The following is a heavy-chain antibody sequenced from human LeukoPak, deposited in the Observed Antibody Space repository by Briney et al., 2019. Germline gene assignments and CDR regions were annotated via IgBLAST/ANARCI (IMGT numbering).Heavy chain of an antibody. CDR3: AHDRMGIGFDP. CDR2: IYWNDEK. V-gene: IGHV2-5*01. D-gene: IGHD1-26*01. J-gene: IGHJ5*02. CDR1: GFALTVTGLG. Sequence: SGPTLVNPTQTLTLTSTFSGFALTVTGLGVTWVRQPPGKALEWLALIYWNDEKRYSPSLKTRLTITKDASKNQLVLTMTNMDPVDTATYYCAHDRMGIGFDPWGQGTLVTVSS.